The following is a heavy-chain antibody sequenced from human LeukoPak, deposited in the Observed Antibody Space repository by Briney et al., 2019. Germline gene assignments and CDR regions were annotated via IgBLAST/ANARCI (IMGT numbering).Heavy chain of an antibody. CDR2: ISSSGSTI. J-gene: IGHJ4*02. CDR3: ARAPGRRLLISDYYDSRLPGY. Sequence: TGGSLRLSCAASGFTFSDYYMSWIRQAPGKGLEWVSYISSSGSTIYYADSVKGRFTISRDNAKNSLYLQMNSLRAEDTAVYYCARAPGRRLLISDYYDSRLPGYWGQGTLVTVSS. D-gene: IGHD3-22*01. CDR1: GFTFSDYY. V-gene: IGHV3-11*01.